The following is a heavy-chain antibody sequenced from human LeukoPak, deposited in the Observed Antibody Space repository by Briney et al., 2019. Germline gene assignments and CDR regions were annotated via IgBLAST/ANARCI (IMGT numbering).Heavy chain of an antibody. CDR3: ARAVPAYQRGYFDY. V-gene: IGHV3-11*01. J-gene: IGHJ4*02. Sequence: GGSLRLSCAASGFTFSDYYMSWIRQAPGKGLEWVSYISSSGSTIYYADSVKGRFTISGDNAKNSLYLQMNSLRAEDTAVYYCARAVPAYQRGYFDYWGQGTLVTVSS. CDR2: ISSSGSTI. CDR1: GFTFSDYY. D-gene: IGHD2-2*01.